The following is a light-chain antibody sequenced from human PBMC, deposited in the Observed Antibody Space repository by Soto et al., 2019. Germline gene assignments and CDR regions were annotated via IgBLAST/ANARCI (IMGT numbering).Light chain of an antibody. V-gene: IGKV1-5*03. CDR3: QQYENFPRT. J-gene: IGKJ1*01. Sequence: DIQMTQSPSTLSASVGDRVTITCRASQSINNYLAWYQQKPGQAPKLLIFKASTLESGVPSRFSGSGSGTEFTLTISSLQPDDFATYYCQQYENFPRTFGQGTKVEIK. CDR1: QSINNY. CDR2: KAS.